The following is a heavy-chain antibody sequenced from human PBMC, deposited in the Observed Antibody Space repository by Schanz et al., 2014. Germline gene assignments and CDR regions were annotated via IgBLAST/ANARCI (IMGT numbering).Heavy chain of an antibody. V-gene: IGHV1-2*06. CDR2: INPNSGGT. CDR1: GHPFTAYY. CDR3: ARALFGSGHGDV. D-gene: IGHD3-10*01. J-gene: IGHJ6*02. Sequence: QVQLVQSGAEVKKPGASVKVSCKASGHPFTAYYMHWVRQAPGQGLEWMGRINPNSGGTNYAQKFQGRVTMTRDTSISTAYMELSRLKSDDTAVYYCARALFGSGHGDVWGQGTTVTVSS.